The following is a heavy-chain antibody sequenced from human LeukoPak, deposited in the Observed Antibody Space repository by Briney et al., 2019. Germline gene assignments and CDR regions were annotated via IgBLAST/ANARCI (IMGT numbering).Heavy chain of an antibody. Sequence: GGSLRLSCAAFGFTFSSYAMSWVRQAPGKGLEWVAVISYDGSNKYYADSVKGRFTISRDNSKNTLYLQMNSLRAEDTAVYYCAKDKKRARYYDSSGYVDYWGQGTLVTVSS. J-gene: IGHJ4*02. CDR3: AKDKKRARYYDSSGYVDY. D-gene: IGHD3-22*01. CDR2: ISYDGSNK. CDR1: GFTFSSYA. V-gene: IGHV3-30*18.